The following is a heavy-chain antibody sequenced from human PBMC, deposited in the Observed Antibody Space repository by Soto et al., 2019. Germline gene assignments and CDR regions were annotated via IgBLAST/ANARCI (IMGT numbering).Heavy chain of an antibody. CDR3: ARALFGELPN. CDR2: FNLYNGDA. CDR1: GVTFTTSG. J-gene: IGHJ4*02. V-gene: IGHV1-18*01. D-gene: IGHD3-10*01. Sequence: QVQLVQSGSEVKKSGASVRVSCRASGVTFTTSGITWLRQAPGQGLEWMGWFNLYNGDANYAQKFQGRVTMTTDAAPTTAYMELRGLRSDDTGMDYCARALFGELPNWCQGTRVTVSS.